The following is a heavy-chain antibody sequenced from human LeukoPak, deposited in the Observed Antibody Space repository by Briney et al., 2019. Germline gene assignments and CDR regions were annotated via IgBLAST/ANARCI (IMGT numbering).Heavy chain of an antibody. V-gene: IGHV4-34*01. CDR3: ARGYERFLEWLYFDY. CDR2: INHSGST. D-gene: IGHD3-3*01. J-gene: IGHJ4*02. CDR1: GGSFSGYY. Sequence: SETLSLTCAVYGGSFSGYYWSWIRQPPGKGLECIGEINHSGSTNYNPSLKSRVTISVDTSKNQFSLKLSSVTAADTAVYYCARGYERFLEWLYFDYWGQGTLVTVSS.